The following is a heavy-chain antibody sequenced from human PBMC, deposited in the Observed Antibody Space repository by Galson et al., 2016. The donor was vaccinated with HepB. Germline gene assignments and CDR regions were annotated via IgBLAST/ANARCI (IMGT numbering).Heavy chain of an antibody. J-gene: IGHJ5*02. CDR1: GFSFSTYA. V-gene: IGHV3-30*04. CDR3: ARDQGWEGGWFDP. D-gene: IGHD1-26*01. CDR2: ISYDGSSK. Sequence: SLRLSCAASGFSFSTYAMHWVRQAPGKGLEWVAVISYDGSSKYYADSVKGRFTISRDSSKNTVYLQMNSLRPEDTAVYYCARDQGWEGGWFDPWGQGTLVTVSS.